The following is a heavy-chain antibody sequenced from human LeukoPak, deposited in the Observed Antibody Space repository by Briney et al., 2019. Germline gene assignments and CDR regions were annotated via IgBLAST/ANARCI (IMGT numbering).Heavy chain of an antibody. CDR1: GFTFSSYW. D-gene: IGHD2-2*01. CDR2: IKQDGSEK. J-gene: IGHJ4*02. CDR3: VRDLLGYQLHHFDY. V-gene: IGHV3-7*03. Sequence: GGSLILSCAASGFTFSSYWMSWVRQAPGKGLEWVANIKQDGSEKYYVDSVKGRFTISRDNAKNSLYLQMNSLRAEDTAVYYCVRDLLGYQLHHFDYWGQGTLVTVSS.